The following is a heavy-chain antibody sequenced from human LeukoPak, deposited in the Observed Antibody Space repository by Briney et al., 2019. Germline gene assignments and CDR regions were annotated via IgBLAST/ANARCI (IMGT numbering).Heavy chain of an antibody. Sequence: ASVKVSCKVSGYTLTELSMHWVRQAPGKGLEWMGGFDPEDGETIYAQKFQGRVTMTRDTSISTAYMELSRLRSDDTAVYYCASGYYYGSGTSGHYYYGMDVWGQGTTVTVSS. V-gene: IGHV1-24*01. CDR3: ASGYYYGSGTSGHYYYGMDV. CDR2: FDPEDGET. CDR1: GYTLTELS. D-gene: IGHD3-10*01. J-gene: IGHJ6*02.